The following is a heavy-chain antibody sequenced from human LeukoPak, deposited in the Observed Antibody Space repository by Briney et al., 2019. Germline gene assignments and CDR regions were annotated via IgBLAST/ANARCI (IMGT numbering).Heavy chain of an antibody. D-gene: IGHD3-22*01. CDR1: GFTFSSYS. CDR3: ARDQDYDSSGTSSGDY. V-gene: IGHV3-21*01. CDR2: ISSSSSYI. Sequence: GGSLRLSCAASGFTFSSYSMNWVRQAPGKRLEWVSSISSSSSYIYYADSVKGRFTISRDNAKNSLYLQMNSLRAEDTAVYYCARDQDYDSSGTSSGDYWGQGTLVTVSS. J-gene: IGHJ4*02.